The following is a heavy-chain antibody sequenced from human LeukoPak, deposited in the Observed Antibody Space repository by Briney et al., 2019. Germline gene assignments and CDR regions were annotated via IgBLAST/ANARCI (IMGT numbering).Heavy chain of an antibody. V-gene: IGHV3-23*01. D-gene: IGHD4-17*01. CDR2: ISGSGGST. CDR1: GFTSSSYA. J-gene: IGHJ4*02. Sequence: GGSLRLSCAASGFTSSSYAMSWVRQAPGKGLEWVSAISGSGGSTYYADSVKGRFTISRDNSKNTLYLQMNSLRAEDTAVYYCAKDPFKRAYGDYYYWGQGTLVTVSS. CDR3: AKDPFKRAYGDYYY.